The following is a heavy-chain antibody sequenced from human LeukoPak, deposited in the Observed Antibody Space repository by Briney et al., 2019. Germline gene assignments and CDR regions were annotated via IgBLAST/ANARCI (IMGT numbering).Heavy chain of an antibody. V-gene: IGHV3-21*01. CDR3: AKDGSRYCSGGSCSGGMDV. D-gene: IGHD2-15*01. CDR1: GFTFSSYS. CDR2: ISSSSSYI. J-gene: IGHJ6*02. Sequence: GGSLRLSCAASGFTFSSYSMNWVRQAPGKGLEWVSSISSSSSYIYYADSVKGRFTISRDNAKNSLYLQMNSLRAEDTAVYYCAKDGSRYCSGGSCSGGMDVWGQGTT.